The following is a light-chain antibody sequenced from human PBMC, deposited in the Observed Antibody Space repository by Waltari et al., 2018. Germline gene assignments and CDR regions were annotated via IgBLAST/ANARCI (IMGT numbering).Light chain of an antibody. CDR3: QQYDGIVVT. V-gene: IGKV3-20*01. J-gene: IGKJ4*01. Sequence: EIVFTQSPGTLSLSPGDRATLSCRASQTVSTIALSWYQQKPGQAPRVLIYSTNNRATGIPDRFSGSGSGTDFTLTINRLAPEDFAMYYCQQYDGIVVTFGGGTKVEI. CDR2: STN. CDR1: QTVSTIA.